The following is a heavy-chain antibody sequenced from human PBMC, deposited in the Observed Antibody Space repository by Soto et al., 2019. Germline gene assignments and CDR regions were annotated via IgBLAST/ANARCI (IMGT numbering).Heavy chain of an antibody. J-gene: IGHJ6*02. D-gene: IGHD6-13*01. Sequence: WGSMRLSCTASGFSFSSYSLHWCRQTPVKGLEWVGVISYDGSNKYYADSVKGRFTVSRDSPKNTLFLQMNSLKPEDTAVYYCARAPPRGIAAPGTWGSGMDVWGQGTTVTVSS. CDR1: GFSFSSYS. CDR3: ARAPPRGIAAPGTWGSGMDV. V-gene: IGHV3-30-3*01. CDR2: ISYDGSNK.